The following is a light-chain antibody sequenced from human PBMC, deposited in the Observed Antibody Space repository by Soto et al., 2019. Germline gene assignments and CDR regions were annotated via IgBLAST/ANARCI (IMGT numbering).Light chain of an antibody. CDR1: SSDVGSSRY. CDR3: SSYTSTKTYV. CDR2: HVS. V-gene: IGLV2-14*03. Sequence: QSALTQPASVSGSPGQSIAISCTGTSSDVGSSRYVSWYQHHSGEAPKLIIYHVSDRPSGISNRFSGSKSDNTASLTISGLRTDDEADYYCSSYTSTKTYVFGTGTKLTVL. J-gene: IGLJ1*01.